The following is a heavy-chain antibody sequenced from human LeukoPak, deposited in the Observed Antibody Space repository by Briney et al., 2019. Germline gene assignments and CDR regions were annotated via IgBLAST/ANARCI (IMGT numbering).Heavy chain of an antibody. D-gene: IGHD6-6*01. CDR3: ARGYRYSSSDY. J-gene: IGHJ4*02. Sequence: GGSLRLSCAASGFTFSGFWMHWVRQAPGKGLVWVSCISFDGSDATYADSVKGRFTISRDNAKNTLHLQMDSLTVEDTAVYYCARGYRYSSSDYWGQGTLVTVSS. CDR2: ISFDGSDA. V-gene: IGHV3-74*01. CDR1: GFTFSGFW.